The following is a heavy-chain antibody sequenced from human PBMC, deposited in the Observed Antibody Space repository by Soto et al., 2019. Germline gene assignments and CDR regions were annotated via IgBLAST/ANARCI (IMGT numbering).Heavy chain of an antibody. CDR1: GGTFGRNT. J-gene: IGHJ4*02. CDR3: ARDLTCALDY. CDR2: IVPIFGTF. Sequence: QVHLVQSAAEVKKPGSSVRVSCTVSGGTFGRNTIVWVRQAPEQGLECMGHIVPIFGTFKYAQKFQGRVTFTADESTTTAYMDLSSLTSEDTAVYFCARDLTCALDYWGQGTLVTVSS. V-gene: IGHV1-69*01.